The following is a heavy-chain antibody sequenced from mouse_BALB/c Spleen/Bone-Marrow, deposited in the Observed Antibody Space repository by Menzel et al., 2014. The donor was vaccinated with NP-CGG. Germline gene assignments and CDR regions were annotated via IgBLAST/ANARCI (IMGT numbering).Heavy chain of an antibody. CDR1: GFNIKDTY. D-gene: IGHD2-1*01. CDR2: IDTANGNT. Sequence: VQLQQSGAELVKPGASVKLSCTASGFNIKDTYMHWVKQRPEQGLEWIGRIDTANGNTKYDPKFQGKATITADISSNTAYLQLSSLTSEDTAVYYCARYGNGLIDYWGQGTSVTDTS. V-gene: IGHV14-3*02. CDR3: ARYGNGLIDY. J-gene: IGHJ4*01.